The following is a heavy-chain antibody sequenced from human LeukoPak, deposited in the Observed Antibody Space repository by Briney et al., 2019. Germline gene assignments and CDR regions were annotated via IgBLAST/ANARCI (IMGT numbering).Heavy chain of an antibody. J-gene: IGHJ4*02. CDR1: GFTFSSYS. V-gene: IGHV3-21*01. D-gene: IGHD2-2*03. Sequence: GGSLRLSCAASGFTFSSYSMNWVRQAPGKGLEWVSSISSSSSYIYYADSVKGRFTISRDNAKNSLYLQMNSLRAEGTAVYYCAREPVGYCSSTSCYFDYWGQGTLVTVSS. CDR3: AREPVGYCSSTSCYFDY. CDR2: ISSSSSYI.